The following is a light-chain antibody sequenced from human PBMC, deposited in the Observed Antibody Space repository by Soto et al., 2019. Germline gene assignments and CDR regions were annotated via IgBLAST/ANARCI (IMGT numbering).Light chain of an antibody. V-gene: IGKV3-15*01. CDR1: QSVRSN. CDR2: GAS. J-gene: IGKJ1*01. CDR3: QQRSNWPPEWT. Sequence: EIVMTQSPATLSVSPGERATLSCRASQSVRSNLAWYQQKPGQAPRLLIYGASTRATGIPVRFSGSGSGTEFTLTISSLQSEDFAVYYCQQRSNWPPEWTFGQGTKVDIK.